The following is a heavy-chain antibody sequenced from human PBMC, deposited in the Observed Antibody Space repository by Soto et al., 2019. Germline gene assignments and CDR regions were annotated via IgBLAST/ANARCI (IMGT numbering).Heavy chain of an antibody. Sequence: GGSLRLSCAASGFTFSNYSMNWVRQAPGKGLEWVSYISRSGSTIYYADSVRGRFTISRDNAKNSLFLQMNSLRAEDTAVYYCARDYYKYYDSSGYYRSPAYWGQGTLVTVSS. D-gene: IGHD3-22*01. V-gene: IGHV3-48*01. CDR3: ARDYYKYYDSSGYYRSPAY. J-gene: IGHJ4*02. CDR2: ISRSGSTI. CDR1: GFTFSNYS.